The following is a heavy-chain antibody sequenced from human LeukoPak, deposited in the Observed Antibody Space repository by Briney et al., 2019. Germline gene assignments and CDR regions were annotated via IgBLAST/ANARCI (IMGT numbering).Heavy chain of an antibody. CDR2: ISSSGSTI. CDR3: ARDLWAVVVPAAVGSYYMDV. D-gene: IGHD2-2*01. Sequence: PGGSLRLSCAASGFTFSDYYMSWIRQAPGKGLEWVSYISSSGSTIYYADSVKGRFTISRDNAKNSLYLQMNSLRAEDTAVYYCARDLWAVVVPAAVGSYYMDVWGKGTTVTVSS. CDR1: GFTFSDYY. V-gene: IGHV3-11*04. J-gene: IGHJ6*03.